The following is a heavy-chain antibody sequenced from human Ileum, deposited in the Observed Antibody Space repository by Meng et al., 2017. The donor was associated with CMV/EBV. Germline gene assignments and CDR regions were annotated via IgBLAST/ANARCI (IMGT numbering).Heavy chain of an antibody. CDR3: AREFYYDTSGYPELDY. D-gene: IGHD3-22*01. J-gene: IGHJ4*02. CDR2: IDPNSGGT. V-gene: IGHV1-2*02. CDR1: GYAFRGFY. Sequence: SGYAFRGFYIHWVRQAAGQGLEWMGWIDPNSGGTNYAQEFQGRVTMTRDTSINTAYMELSRLRSDDTALYFCAREFYYDTSGYPELDYWGQGTLVTVSS.